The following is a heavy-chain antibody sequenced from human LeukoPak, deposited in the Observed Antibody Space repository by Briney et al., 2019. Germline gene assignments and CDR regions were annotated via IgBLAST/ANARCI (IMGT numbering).Heavy chain of an antibody. V-gene: IGHV4-38-2*01. CDR3: AGQRGYDAFDI. Sequence: PSETLSLTCAVSGYSISSGYYWGWIRQPPGKGLEWIGSIYHSGSTYYNPSLKSRVTISVDTSKNQFSLKLSSVTAADTAVYYCAGQRGYDAFDIWGQGTMVTVSS. D-gene: IGHD1-1*01. CDR2: IYHSGST. J-gene: IGHJ3*02. CDR1: GYSISSGYY.